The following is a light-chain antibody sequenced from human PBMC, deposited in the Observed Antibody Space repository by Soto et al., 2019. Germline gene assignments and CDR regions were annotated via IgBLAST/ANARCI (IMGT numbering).Light chain of an antibody. CDR1: QSVSSTY. Sequence: EIVLTQSPGTLSLSPGERATLSCRASQSVSSTYLAWYQQKLGQSPRLLIYGASSRATGIPDRFSGSGSETDFTLTISGLEPEDFAVYYCQQYGSSPLTFGGGTKVEIK. V-gene: IGKV3-20*01. CDR3: QQYGSSPLT. CDR2: GAS. J-gene: IGKJ4*01.